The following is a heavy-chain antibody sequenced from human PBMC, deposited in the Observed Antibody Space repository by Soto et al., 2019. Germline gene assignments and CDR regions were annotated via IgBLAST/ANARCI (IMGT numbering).Heavy chain of an antibody. V-gene: IGHV3-72*01. Sequence: EVQLVESGGGLVQPGGSLRLSCAASGFIFSDHYMDWVRRAPGKGLEWVGRIRNKVNSYTTEYAASVKGRFNISRDDSKNSLYLQMNSLKTADTAVYYCARHIPYHGKDVWGQGTTVTVSS. D-gene: IGHD2-21*01. CDR2: IRNKVNSYTT. CDR1: GFIFSDHY. J-gene: IGHJ6*02. CDR3: ARHIPYHGKDV.